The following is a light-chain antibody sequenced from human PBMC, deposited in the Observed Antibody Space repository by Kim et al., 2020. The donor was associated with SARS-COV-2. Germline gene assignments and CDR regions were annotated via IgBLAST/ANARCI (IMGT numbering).Light chain of an antibody. Sequence: NFMLTQPHSVSESPGKTVTISCTGSSGSIADTYVQWYQQRPGSAPSTVIYEDNQRPSGVPDRFSGSIDSSSNSASLTISGLKTDDEADYYCQSYDSSNRWVFGEGTQLTVL. J-gene: IGLJ3*02. CDR2: EDN. CDR3: QSYDSSNRWV. CDR1: SGSIADTY. V-gene: IGLV6-57*02.